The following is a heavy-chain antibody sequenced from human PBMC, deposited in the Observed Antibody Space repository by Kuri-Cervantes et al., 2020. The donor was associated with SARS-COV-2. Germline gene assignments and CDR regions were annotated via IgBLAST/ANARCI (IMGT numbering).Heavy chain of an antibody. CDR1: GYNFITHG. J-gene: IGHJ5*02. D-gene: IGHD3-3*01. Sequence: ASVKVSCKDCGYNFITHGISWVRQAPGQGLAWMGWISPYNGNKNYAQKVQDRVTLTTDTSTSTAYMELRSLISDDTAVYYCARDKDFWCSPGVNWFDPWGQGTLVTVSS. V-gene: IGHV1-18*04. CDR3: ARDKDFWCSPGVNWFDP. CDR2: ISPYNGNK.